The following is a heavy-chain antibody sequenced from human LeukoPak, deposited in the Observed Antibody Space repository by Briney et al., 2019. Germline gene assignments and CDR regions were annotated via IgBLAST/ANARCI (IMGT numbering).Heavy chain of an antibody. CDR1: GFTFSTYW. CDR3: ARWRGAQSEFEY. CDR2: IKQDGSEK. J-gene: IGHJ4*02. V-gene: IGHV3-7*01. Sequence: PGGSLRLSCTASGFTFSTYWMSWVRQAPGKGLECVASIKQDGSEKEYVDSVKGRFTISRDNAKNSLYLQMINLRAEDTAVYYCARWRGAQSEFEYWGQGTLVTVSS. D-gene: IGHD3-3*01.